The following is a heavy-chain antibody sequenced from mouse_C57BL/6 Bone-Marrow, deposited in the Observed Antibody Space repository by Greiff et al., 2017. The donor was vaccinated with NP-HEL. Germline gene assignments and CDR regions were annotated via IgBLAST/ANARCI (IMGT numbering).Heavy chain of an antibody. CDR3: AYYYGSSYRYFDV. V-gene: IGHV1-54*01. D-gene: IGHD1-1*01. CDR1: GYAFTNYL. CDR2: INPGSGGT. J-gene: IGHJ1*03. Sequence: VQLQESGAELVRPGTSVKVSCKASGYAFTNYLIEWVKQRPGQGLEWIGVINPGSGGTNYNEKFTGKATLTADKSSSTAYMQLSSLTSEDSAVYFCAYYYGSSYRYFDVWGTGTTVTVSS.